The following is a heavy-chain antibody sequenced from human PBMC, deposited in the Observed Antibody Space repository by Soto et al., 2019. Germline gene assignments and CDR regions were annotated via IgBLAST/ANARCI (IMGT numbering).Heavy chain of an antibody. J-gene: IGHJ4*02. D-gene: IGHD1-26*01. CDR1: GFSLSSIGVA. V-gene: IGHV2-5*01. Sequence: KESGPALVKPPQTLTLTCTFSGFSLSSIGVAVGWIRQPPGKALEWLALLYWNDDRCYSPSLKSRLTITKDTSKNQVVLTMTNMDPADTATYYCAHSASVPCCYYFDSWGQGTLVTVSS. CDR2: LYWNDDR. CDR3: AHSASVPCCYYFDS.